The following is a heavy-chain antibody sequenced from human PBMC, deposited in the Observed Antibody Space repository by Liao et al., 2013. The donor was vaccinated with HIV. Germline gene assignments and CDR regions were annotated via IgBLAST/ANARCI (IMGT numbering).Heavy chain of an antibody. Sequence: TISVDTSKNQFSLKLSSVTAADTAVYYCAKEDSTGYYYFDYWGQGTLVTVSS. V-gene: IGHV4-39*07. J-gene: IGHJ4*02. CDR3: AKEDSTGYYYFDY. D-gene: IGHD3-9*01.